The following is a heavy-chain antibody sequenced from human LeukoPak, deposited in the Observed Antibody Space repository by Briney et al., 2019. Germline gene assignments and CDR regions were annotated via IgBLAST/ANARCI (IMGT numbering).Heavy chain of an antibody. CDR2: IIGDGSGT. CDR3: ARGRSTNFLDV. J-gene: IGHJ6*02. V-gene: IGHV3-74*01. D-gene: IGHD2-2*01. CDR1: GFPFSSYW. Sequence: PGGSLRLSCAASGFPFSSYWMNWVRQGPGRGLVWVSRIIGDGSGTNYADSVKGRFTISRDNAKNTLYLQMNSLRAEDTAVYYCARGRSTNFLDVWGQGTTVTVSS.